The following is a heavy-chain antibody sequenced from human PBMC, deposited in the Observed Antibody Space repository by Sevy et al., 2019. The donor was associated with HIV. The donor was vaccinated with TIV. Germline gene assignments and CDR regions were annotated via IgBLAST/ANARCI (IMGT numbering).Heavy chain of an antibody. Sequence: GGSLRLSCSASGFTFSNYAMNWVRQAPGKGLEWVSYISSSGSPIYYADSVKGRFTISRDNAKSSLYLQMNSLRAEDTAVYYCVRGRAMIIYDWGQGTLVTVSS. CDR1: GFTFSNYA. V-gene: IGHV3-48*03. D-gene: IGHD5-12*01. J-gene: IGHJ4*02. CDR2: ISSSGSPI. CDR3: VRGRAMIIYD.